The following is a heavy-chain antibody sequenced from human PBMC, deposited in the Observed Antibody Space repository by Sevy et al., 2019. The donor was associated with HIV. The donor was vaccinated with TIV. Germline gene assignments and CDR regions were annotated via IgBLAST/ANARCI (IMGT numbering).Heavy chain of an antibody. D-gene: IGHD1-26*01. CDR2: TSYDGSHK. Sequence: GGSLRLSCTVSGFIFSNFAMHWVRQAPGKGLEWVAVTSYDGSHKYYADSVKGRFTVSRDNSRDILSWEMSSLTRDDTAVYYCARGENDDEFFHYWGQGTLVTVSS. V-gene: IGHV3-30*04. J-gene: IGHJ1*01. CDR1: GFIFSNFA. CDR3: ARGENDDEFFHY.